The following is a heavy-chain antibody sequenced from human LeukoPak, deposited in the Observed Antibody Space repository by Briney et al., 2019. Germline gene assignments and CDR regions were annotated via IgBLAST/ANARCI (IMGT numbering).Heavy chain of an antibody. J-gene: IGHJ3*02. D-gene: IGHD6-19*01. Sequence: GGSLRLSCAASGFTFSSYGMHWVRQAPGKGLEWVAFIRYDGSNKYYADSVKGRFTISRDNSKNTLYLQMNSLRAEDTAVYYCSDSSGWYDAFDIWGQGTMVTVSS. V-gene: IGHV3-30*02. CDR1: GFTFSSYG. CDR2: IRYDGSNK. CDR3: SDSSGWYDAFDI.